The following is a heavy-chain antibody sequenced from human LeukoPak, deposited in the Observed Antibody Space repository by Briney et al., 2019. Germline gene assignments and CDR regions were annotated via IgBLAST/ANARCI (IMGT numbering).Heavy chain of an antibody. CDR3: ARGAYSSGWAYFDH. CDR1: GFTFSSYA. Sequence: GGSLRLSCAASGFTFSSYAMSWVRQAPGKGLEWVSAISGSGGSTYYADSVKGRFTISRDNSKNTLYLQMDSLRAEDTAVYYCARGAYSSGWAYFDHWGQGTLVTVSS. D-gene: IGHD6-19*01. CDR2: ISGSGGST. J-gene: IGHJ4*02. V-gene: IGHV3-23*01.